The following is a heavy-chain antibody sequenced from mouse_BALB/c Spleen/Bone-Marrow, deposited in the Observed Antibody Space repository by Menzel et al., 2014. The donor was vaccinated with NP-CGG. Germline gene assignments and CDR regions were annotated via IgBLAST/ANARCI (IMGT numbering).Heavy chain of an antibody. CDR1: GYTFTSYW. J-gene: IGHJ2*01. V-gene: IGHV1-69*02. CDR2: IDSSDSYT. Sequence: LEESGAELVKPGASVKLSCKASGYTFTSYWMHWVKQRPGQGLEWIGEIDSSDSYTNYNQKFKGKATLTVDKSSSTAYMQLSSLTSEVSAVYYCARLDGGGYWGQGTTLTVSA. CDR3: ARLDGGGY. D-gene: IGHD1-1*01.